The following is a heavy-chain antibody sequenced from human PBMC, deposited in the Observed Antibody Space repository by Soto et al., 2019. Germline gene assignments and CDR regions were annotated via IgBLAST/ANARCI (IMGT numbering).Heavy chain of an antibody. CDR3: ARLQQHLVPIP. J-gene: IGHJ4*02. V-gene: IGHV4-34*12. Sequence: QVQVHQWGAGLLKPSETLSLTYSVSGGSFSGYYWSWIRQSPGKGLEWIGEIIHTGSTNYNPSLMSRVTMSIDTSKRQFSLNLTSVTAADSAVYYCARLQQHLVPIPWGQGTLVTVSS. CDR2: IIHTGST. CDR1: GGSFSGYY. D-gene: IGHD6-13*01.